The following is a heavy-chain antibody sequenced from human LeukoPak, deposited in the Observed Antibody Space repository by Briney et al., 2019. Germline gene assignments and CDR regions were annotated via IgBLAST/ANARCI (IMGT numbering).Heavy chain of an antibody. V-gene: IGHV3-23*01. J-gene: IGHJ4*02. CDR1: GFTFSSYA. CDR3: TKGSVYDFWSGYSRHLNY. Sequence: GGSLRLSCAASGFTFSSYAMSWVRQAPGKGLEWVSAISGSGGSTYYADSVKGRFTISRDNSKNTLYLQMNSLRAEDTAVYYCTKGSVYDFWSGYSRHLNYWGQGTLVTVSS. CDR2: ISGSGGST. D-gene: IGHD3-3*01.